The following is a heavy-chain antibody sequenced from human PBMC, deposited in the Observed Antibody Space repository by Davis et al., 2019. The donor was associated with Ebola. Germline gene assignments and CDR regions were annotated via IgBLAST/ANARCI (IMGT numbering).Heavy chain of an antibody. J-gene: IGHJ6*02. Sequence: PGGSLRLSCAASGFTFNMYGMYWXXQPPGXXLLXXSYICRSGHDISYADSVKGRFTISRDDAKDSLSLHMNSLRDENMAVHYCGRRILIESRGAVDVWGQGTTVTVS. CDR2: ICRSGHDI. CDR1: GFTFNMYG. D-gene: IGHD3-10*01. CDR3: GRRILIESRGAVDV. V-gene: IGHV3-21*05.